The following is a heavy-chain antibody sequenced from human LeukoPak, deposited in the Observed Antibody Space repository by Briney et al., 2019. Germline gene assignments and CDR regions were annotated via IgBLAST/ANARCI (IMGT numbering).Heavy chain of an antibody. V-gene: IGHV3-30-3*01. CDR3: ARDKYCSSTSCYTRGYNWNYSLDY. CDR1: GFTFSSYA. J-gene: IGHJ4*02. CDR2: ISYDGSNK. Sequence: GRSLRLSCAASGFTFSSYAMHWVRQAPGKGLEWVAVISYDGSNKYYADSVKGRFTISRDNSKNTLYLQMNSLRAEDTAVYYCARDKYCSSTSCYTRGYNWNYSLDYWGQGTLVTVSS. D-gene: IGHD2-2*02.